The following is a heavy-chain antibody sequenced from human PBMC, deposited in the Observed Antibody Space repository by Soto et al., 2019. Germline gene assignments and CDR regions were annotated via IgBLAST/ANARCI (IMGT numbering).Heavy chain of an antibody. V-gene: IGHV4-39*01. D-gene: IGHD3-3*01. J-gene: IGHJ3*02. CDR2: IYYSGST. CDR1: GGSISSSSYY. CDR3: ATGAWIFGVVINAFDI. Sequence: SETLSLTCTVSGGSISSSSYYWGWIRQPPGKGLEWIGSIYYSGSTYYNPSLKSRVTISVDTSKNQFSLKLSSVTAADTAVYYCATGAWIFGVVINAFDIWGQGTMVTVSS.